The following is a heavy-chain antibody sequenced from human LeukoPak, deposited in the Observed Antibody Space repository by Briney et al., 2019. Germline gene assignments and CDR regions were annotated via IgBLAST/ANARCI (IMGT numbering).Heavy chain of an antibody. CDR2: IYPGDPDT. Sequence: GESLKISCKGSGYSFASYWIAWVRQMPGKGLEWMGIIYPGDPDTRYSPSFRGQVTISADKSIDTAYLQWSSLKASDTAIYYCARRGESYEWFDPWGQGTLVTVSS. CDR1: GYSFASYW. J-gene: IGHJ5*02. D-gene: IGHD1-26*01. V-gene: IGHV5-51*01. CDR3: ARRGESYEWFDP.